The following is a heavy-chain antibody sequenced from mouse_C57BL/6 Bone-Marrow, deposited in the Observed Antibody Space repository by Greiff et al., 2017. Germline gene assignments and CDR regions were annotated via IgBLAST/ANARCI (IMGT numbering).Heavy chain of an antibody. J-gene: IGHJ3*01. CDR2: IYPRSGNT. Sequence: QVQLQQSGAELARPGASVKLSCKASGYTFTSYGISWVKQRTGQGLEWIGEIYPRSGNTYYNEKFKGKATLTADKSSSIAYMELRSLTSEDSAVDFCARGGYDYSFAYWGQGTLVTISA. V-gene: IGHV1-81*01. D-gene: IGHD2-4*01. CDR3: ARGGYDYSFAY. CDR1: GYTFTSYG.